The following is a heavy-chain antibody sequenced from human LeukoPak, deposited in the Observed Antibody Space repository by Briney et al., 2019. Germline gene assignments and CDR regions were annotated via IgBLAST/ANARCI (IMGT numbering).Heavy chain of an antibody. Sequence: ASVKVSCKASGYTFTSLDINWVRQATGQGLEWMGWINPNSGNRGYAQQFQGRVTITRDTSIGTVYMELSSLGSEDTAVYYCARVDGSPDSWGQGTLVTVSS. J-gene: IGHJ4*02. CDR1: GYTFTSLD. CDR2: INPNSGNR. D-gene: IGHD2-15*01. V-gene: IGHV1-8*01. CDR3: ARVDGSPDS.